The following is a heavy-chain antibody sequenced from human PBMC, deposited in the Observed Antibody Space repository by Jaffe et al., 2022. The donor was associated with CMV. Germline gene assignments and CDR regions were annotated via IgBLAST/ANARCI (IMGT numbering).Heavy chain of an antibody. J-gene: IGHJ3*02. CDR1: GFTFSSYA. V-gene: IGHV3-64D*06. CDR2: ISSNGGST. Sequence: EVQLVESGGGLVQPGGSLRLSCSASGFTFSSYAMHWVRQAPGKGLEYVSAISSNGGSTYYADSVKGRFTISRDNSKNTLYLQMSSLRAEDTAVYYCVKGVEMATIFRGGAFDIWGQGTMVTVSS. D-gene: IGHD5-12*01. CDR3: VKGVEMATIFRGGAFDI.